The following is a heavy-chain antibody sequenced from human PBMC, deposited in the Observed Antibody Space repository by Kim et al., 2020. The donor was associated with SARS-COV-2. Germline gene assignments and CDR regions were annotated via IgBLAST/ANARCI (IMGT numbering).Heavy chain of an antibody. Sequence: DSVKGRFTISRDNSKNTLYLQMSSLRAEDTAVYYCVKAQLSSSSRQNFDYWGQGTLVTVSS. J-gene: IGHJ4*02. CDR3: VKAQLSSSSRQNFDY. V-gene: IGHV3-64D*09. D-gene: IGHD6-6*01.